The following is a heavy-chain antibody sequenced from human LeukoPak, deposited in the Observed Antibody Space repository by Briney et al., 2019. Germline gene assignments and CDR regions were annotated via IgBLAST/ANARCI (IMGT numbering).Heavy chain of an antibody. J-gene: IGHJ4*02. Sequence: SETLSLTCTVSGGSISSYYWSWIRQPPGKGLEWLGYIYYSGSTNYNPSLKSRVTISVDTSKNQFSLKLSSVTAADTAVYYCARAHDFWSGYYDYWGQGTLVTVSS. V-gene: IGHV4-59*01. CDR3: ARAHDFWSGYYDY. D-gene: IGHD3-3*01. CDR2: IYYSGST. CDR1: GGSISSYY.